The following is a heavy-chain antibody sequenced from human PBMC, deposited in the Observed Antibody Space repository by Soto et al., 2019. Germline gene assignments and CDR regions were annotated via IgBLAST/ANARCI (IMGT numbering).Heavy chain of an antibody. CDR1: GFTFSSYG. CDR2: ISYDGSNK. D-gene: IGHD2-15*01. V-gene: IGHV3-30*18. Sequence: XGSLRLSCAASGFTFSSYGMHWVRQAPGKGLEWVAVISYDGSNKYYADSVKGRFTISRDNSKNTLYLQMNSLRAEDTAVYYCAKDFRYCSGGSCYSEGDYYYYYMDVWGKGTTVTVSS. J-gene: IGHJ6*03. CDR3: AKDFRYCSGGSCYSEGDYYYYYMDV.